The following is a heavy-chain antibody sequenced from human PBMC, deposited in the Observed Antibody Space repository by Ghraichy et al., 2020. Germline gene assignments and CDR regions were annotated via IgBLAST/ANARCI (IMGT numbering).Heavy chain of an antibody. J-gene: IGHJ4*02. D-gene: IGHD3-10*01. Sequence: GGSLRLSCAASGFTFSSYGMHWVRQAPGKGLEWVAVIWYDGSNKYYADSVKGRFTISRDNSKNTLYLQMNSLRAEDTAVYYCARVGITMVRGYFYYWGQGNLVTVSS. CDR1: GFTFSSYG. CDR2: IWYDGSNK. CDR3: ARVGITMVRGYFYY. V-gene: IGHV3-33*01.